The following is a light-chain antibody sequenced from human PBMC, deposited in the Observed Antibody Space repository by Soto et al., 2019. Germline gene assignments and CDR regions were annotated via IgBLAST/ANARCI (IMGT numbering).Light chain of an antibody. J-gene: IGKJ1*01. CDR1: QGIRND. V-gene: IGKV1-6*01. CDR2: ASS. Sequence: AIQMTQSPSSLSASVGDRVTITCRASQGIRNDLAWYQQRPGKAPNLLIYASSNFQSGVPSRFRGSGSGTDFTLTISSLQPDDFATYYCLQDYAYPRTFGQGTKVEI. CDR3: LQDYAYPRT.